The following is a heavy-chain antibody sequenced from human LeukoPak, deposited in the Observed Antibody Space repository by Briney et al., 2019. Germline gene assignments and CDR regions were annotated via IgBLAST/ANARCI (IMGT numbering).Heavy chain of an antibody. CDR2: ISADNGNT. D-gene: IGHD4-11*01. CDR3: ARAGAHLTTQLDY. J-gene: IGHJ4*02. V-gene: IGHV1-18*01. Sequence: GASVKVSCKASGYTFTSYGISWVRQAPGQGLEWMAWISADNGNTNYAQNVQGRVTMTTDTSTSTAYMELRTLRFDDTAVYYCARAGAHLTTQLDYWGQGTLVTVSS. CDR1: GYTFTSYG.